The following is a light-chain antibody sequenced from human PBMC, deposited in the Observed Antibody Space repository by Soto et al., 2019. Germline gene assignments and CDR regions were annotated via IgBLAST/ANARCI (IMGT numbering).Light chain of an antibody. CDR1: SSDVGGYNY. V-gene: IGLV2-14*01. Sequence: PVLTQPASVYGSPVQSITISCNGTSSDVGGYNYVSWYQQHPGKAPKLMTYDVSNRPSGVSNRFSGSKSGNTASLTISGLQAEDEADYYCSSYTSSSTYVFGTGTKVTVL. CDR3: SSYTSSSTYV. J-gene: IGLJ1*01. CDR2: DVS.